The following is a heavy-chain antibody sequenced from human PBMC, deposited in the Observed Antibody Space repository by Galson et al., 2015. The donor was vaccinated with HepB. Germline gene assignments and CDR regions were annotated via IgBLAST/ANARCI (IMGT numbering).Heavy chain of an antibody. V-gene: IGHV3-33*06. CDR1: GFTSSSYA. D-gene: IGHD1-1*01. CDR2: IRCDGTNA. CDR3: AKERPKDWYFDL. J-gene: IGHJ2*01. Sequence: SLRLSCAASGFTSSSYAMTWVRQAPGKGLEWVAAIRCDGTNANYPDSVKGRFTTSRDNSKNTLYLQMNSLRAEDTAMYYCAKERPKDWYFDLWGRGTLVTVSS.